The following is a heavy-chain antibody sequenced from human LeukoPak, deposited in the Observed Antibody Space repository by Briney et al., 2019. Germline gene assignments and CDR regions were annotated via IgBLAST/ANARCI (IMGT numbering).Heavy chain of an antibody. CDR1: GFTFSNYA. J-gene: IGHJ4*02. Sequence: QPGGSLRLSCAASGFTFSNYAMHWVRQAPGKGLEWVPAIWYDGKNQYYADSVKGRFTISRDNSKNTVYLQMDSLRAEDTAVYYCAKAGGLIASTGIDFWGQGTLVTVSS. CDR3: AKAGGLIASTGIDF. CDR2: IWYDGKNQ. V-gene: IGHV3-33*06. D-gene: IGHD6-13*01.